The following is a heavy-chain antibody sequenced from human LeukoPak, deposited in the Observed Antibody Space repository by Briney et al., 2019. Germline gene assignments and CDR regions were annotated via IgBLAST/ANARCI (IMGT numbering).Heavy chain of an antibody. CDR2: IYYTGST. CDR3: ARGNGDYIEYFQH. D-gene: IGHD4-17*01. CDR1: GGSISSYY. J-gene: IGHJ1*01. Sequence: SETLSLTCTVSGGSISSYYWSWIRQPPGKGLECIGYIYYTGSTNYNPSLKSRVTISVDTSKNQFSLRLISVTAADTALYYCARGNGDYIEYFQHWGQGTLVTVSS. V-gene: IGHV4-59*01.